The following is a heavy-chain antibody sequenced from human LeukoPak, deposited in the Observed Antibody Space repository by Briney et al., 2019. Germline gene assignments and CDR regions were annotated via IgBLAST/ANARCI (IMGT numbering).Heavy chain of an antibody. V-gene: IGHV3-21*04. J-gene: IGHJ4*02. CDR3: AKQTSSGWYGTRFDY. CDR2: ISSSSSYI. D-gene: IGHD6-19*01. CDR1: GFTFSSYS. Sequence: GGSLRLSCAASGFTFSSYSMNWVRQAPGKGLEWVSSISSSSSYIYYADSVKGRFTISRDNAKNSLYLQMNSLRAEDTAVYYCAKQTSSGWYGTRFDYWGQGTLVTVSS.